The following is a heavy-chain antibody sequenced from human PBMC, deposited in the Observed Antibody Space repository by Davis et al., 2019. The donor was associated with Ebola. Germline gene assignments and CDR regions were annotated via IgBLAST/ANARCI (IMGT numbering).Heavy chain of an antibody. CDR2: ITKSGSHR. J-gene: IGHJ4*02. CDR3: TSSNWNDEDY. V-gene: IGHV3-48*03. Sequence: GSLKISCETSGFTFSRYDMNWVRQAPGKGLEWISDITKSGSHRHYADSVKGRFTISRDNAKNSVYLEMNSLRVEDTAVYYCTSSNWNDEDYWGQGTLVTVS. CDR1: GFTFSRYD. D-gene: IGHD1-1*01.